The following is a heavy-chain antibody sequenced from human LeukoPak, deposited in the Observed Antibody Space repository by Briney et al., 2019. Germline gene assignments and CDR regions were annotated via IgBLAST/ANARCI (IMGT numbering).Heavy chain of an antibody. D-gene: IGHD3-3*01. CDR1: GGTFSSYA. J-gene: IGHJ4*02. V-gene: IGHV1-69*05. Sequence: SVKVSCKASGGTFSSYAISWVRQAPGQGLEWMGGIIPIFGTANYAQKFQGRVTITTDESTSTAYMELSSLRSEDTAVYYCARGSRGDFWSGYYPFDYWGQGTLVTVSS. CDR2: IIPIFGTA. CDR3: ARGSRGDFWSGYYPFDY.